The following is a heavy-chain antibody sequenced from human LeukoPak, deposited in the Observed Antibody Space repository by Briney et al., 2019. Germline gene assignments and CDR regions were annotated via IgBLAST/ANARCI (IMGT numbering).Heavy chain of an antibody. CDR2: IYGGGDT. D-gene: IGHD2-8*01. CDR1: GFTVSTNY. J-gene: IGHJ4*02. CDR3: ANSANGYTPLDFVY. V-gene: IGHV3-66*01. Sequence: GGSLRLSCAASGFTVSTNYMSWVRQAPGKGLEWVSIIYGGGDTFYTDSVKGRFTVSRDSSKNTLLLQMNRLRPEDTAVYYCANSANGYTPLDFVYWGQGTLVTVSS.